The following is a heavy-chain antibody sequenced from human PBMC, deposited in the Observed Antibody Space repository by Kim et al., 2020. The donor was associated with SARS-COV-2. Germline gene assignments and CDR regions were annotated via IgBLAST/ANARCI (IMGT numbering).Heavy chain of an antibody. Sequence: ADSVKGRFTISRDNAKNSLYLQMNSLRAEDTAVYYCARDYYGSGSYRFDYWGQGTLVTVSS. J-gene: IGHJ4*02. D-gene: IGHD3-10*01. CDR3: ARDYYGSGSYRFDY. V-gene: IGHV3-48*03.